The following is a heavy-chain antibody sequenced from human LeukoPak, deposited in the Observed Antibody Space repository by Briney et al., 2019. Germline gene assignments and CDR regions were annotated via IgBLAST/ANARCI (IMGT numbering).Heavy chain of an antibody. CDR1: RFTFSVHS. J-gene: IGHJ3*02. Sequence: VGSLRLSCSASRFTFSVHSIHSVRQAPRKGLEYVSTISGSVGTTDYADSVKGRFTISRDNSKNTLYLEMSSLRVEETAVYYCGKDLSGDWAFDIWGQGTMVTVSS. CDR2: ISGSVGTT. V-gene: IGHV3-64D*09. CDR3: GKDLSGDWAFDI. D-gene: IGHD7-27*01.